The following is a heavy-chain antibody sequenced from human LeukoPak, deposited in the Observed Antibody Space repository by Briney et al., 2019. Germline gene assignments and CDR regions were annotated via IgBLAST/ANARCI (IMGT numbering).Heavy chain of an antibody. Sequence: GGSPRLSCAASGFTFSSYAMSWVRQAPGKGLEWVSAISGSGGSTYYADSVKGRFTISRDNSKRMLYLQMNSLRAEDTATYYCAARPTSEAVAPSDFWGQGTLVTVSP. CDR2: ISGSGGST. CDR3: AARPTSEAVAPSDF. D-gene: IGHD6-19*01. CDR1: GFTFSSYA. V-gene: IGHV3-23*01. J-gene: IGHJ4*02.